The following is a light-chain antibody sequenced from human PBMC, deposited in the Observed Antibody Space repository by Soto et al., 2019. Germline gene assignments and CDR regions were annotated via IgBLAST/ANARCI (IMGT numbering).Light chain of an antibody. CDR3: CSYAGSDIWV. J-gene: IGLJ3*02. Sequence: QSALTQPRSVSGSPGQSVTISCTGTRSDVGGYKYVSWYQHHPGKAPKVMIYDVSKRPSGVPDRFSGSKSGNTASLTISGLQAEDEADYYCCSYAGSDIWVFGGGTKVTVL. CDR2: DVS. CDR1: RSDVGGYKY. V-gene: IGLV2-11*01.